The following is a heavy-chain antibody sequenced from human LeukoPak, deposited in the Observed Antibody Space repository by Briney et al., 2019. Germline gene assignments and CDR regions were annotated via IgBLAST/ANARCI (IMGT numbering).Heavy chain of an antibody. CDR3: ARLSYDFWSGRSIPPRHIDY. V-gene: IGHV1-18*01. CDR2: ISAYNGNT. Sequence: GASVKVSCKASGYTFTSYGISWVRQAPGQGLEWMGWISAYNGNTNYAQKLQGRVTMTTDTSTSTAYMELRSLRSDDTAVYYCARLSYDFWSGRSIPPRHIDYWGQGTLVTVSS. CDR1: GYTFTSYG. D-gene: IGHD3-3*01. J-gene: IGHJ4*02.